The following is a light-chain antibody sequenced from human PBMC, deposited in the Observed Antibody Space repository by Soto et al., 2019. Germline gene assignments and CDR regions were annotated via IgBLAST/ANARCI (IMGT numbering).Light chain of an antibody. CDR3: QQYNNWPRT. CDR1: QSVNSN. J-gene: IGKJ1*01. Sequence: EIVMTQSPDTLSVSTGERATLSCRASQSVNSNLAWYQHKPGQAPRLLIYGASTRATAIPGRFSGSGSGTDFTLTISSLQSEDSAVYYCQQYNNWPRTLGQGTKVEIK. V-gene: IGKV3-15*01. CDR2: GAS.